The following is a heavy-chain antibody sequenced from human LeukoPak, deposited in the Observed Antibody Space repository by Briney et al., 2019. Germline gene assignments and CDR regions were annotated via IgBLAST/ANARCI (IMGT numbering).Heavy chain of an antibody. V-gene: IGHV4-59*01. CDR2: IYYSGST. D-gene: IGHD4-17*01. Sequence: SETLSLTCAVYGGSFSDYRWSWIRQPPGKGLEWIGYIYYSGSTNYNPSLKSRVTISVDTSKNQFSLKLSSVTAADTAVYYCASIGTTVTTFDYWGQGTLVTVSS. CDR3: ASIGTTVTTFDY. CDR1: GGSFSDYR. J-gene: IGHJ4*02.